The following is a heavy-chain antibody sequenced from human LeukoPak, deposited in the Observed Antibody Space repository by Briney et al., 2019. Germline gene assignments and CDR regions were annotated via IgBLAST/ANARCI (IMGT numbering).Heavy chain of an antibody. CDR3: ARPPFGSSSPPDAFDI. J-gene: IGHJ3*02. V-gene: IGHV4-39*01. D-gene: IGHD3-3*01. CDR2: IYYSGST. Sequence: SETLSLTCTVSGGSISSSSYYWGWIRQPPGKGLEWIGSIYYSGSTYYNPSLKSRVTISVDTSKNQFPLKLSSVTAADTAVYYCARPPFGSSSPPDAFDIWGQGTMVTVSS. CDR1: GGSISSSSYY.